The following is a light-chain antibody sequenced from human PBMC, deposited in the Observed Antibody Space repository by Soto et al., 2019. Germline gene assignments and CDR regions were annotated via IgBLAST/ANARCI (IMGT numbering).Light chain of an antibody. J-gene: IGLJ1*01. V-gene: IGLV2-14*01. CDR1: SSDIGGYNY. CDR2: EVT. Sequence: QSALTQPASVSGSPGQSITVSCTGTSSDIGGYNYVSWYQQHPGKAPKLKVYEVTNRPSGVSDRFSGSKSGNTASLTISGLQADDEGYYYCSSYTSRSTLYVFGTGTKLTVL. CDR3: SSYTSRSTLYV.